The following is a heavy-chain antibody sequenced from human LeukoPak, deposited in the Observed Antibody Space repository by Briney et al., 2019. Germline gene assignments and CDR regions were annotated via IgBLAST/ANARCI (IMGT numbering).Heavy chain of an antibody. Sequence: SVKVSCKASGGTFCSYAISWVRQAPGQGLEWMGGIIPIFGTANHAQKFQGRVTITADESTSTAYMELSSLRSEDTAVYYCARSPSIAAAGFDYWGQGTLVTVSS. V-gene: IGHV1-69*13. CDR2: IIPIFGTA. J-gene: IGHJ4*02. CDR1: GGTFCSYA. CDR3: ARSPSIAAAGFDY. D-gene: IGHD6-13*01.